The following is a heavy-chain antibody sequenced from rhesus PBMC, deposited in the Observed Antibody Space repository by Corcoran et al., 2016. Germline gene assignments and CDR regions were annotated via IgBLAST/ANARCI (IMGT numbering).Heavy chain of an antibody. CDR3: ARDTIPDY. J-gene: IGHJ4*01. Sequence: QLQLQESGPGLVKPSETLSVTCAVSGGSISSSYWSWIRQAPGKGLEWIGYIYGSGSSTNYNPSLKSRVTLSVDTSKNQLSLKLSSVTSADTAVYYCARDTIPDYWGQGVLVTVSS. CDR1: GGSISSSY. V-gene: IGHV4-169*02. CDR2: IYGSGSST. D-gene: IGHD3-16*01.